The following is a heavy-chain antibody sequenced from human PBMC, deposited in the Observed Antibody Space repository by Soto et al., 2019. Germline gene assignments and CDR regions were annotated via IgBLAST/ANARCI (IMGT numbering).Heavy chain of an antibody. CDR1: GFTFSSYS. J-gene: IGHJ6*02. Sequence: PGGSLRLSCAASGFTFSSYSMNWVRQAPGKGLEWVSYISSSSSTIYYADSVKGRLTISRDNAKNSLYLQMNSLRAEDTALYYCARDGGKKNYYSSGMDVCGQGTTVTVPS. V-gene: IGHV3-48*04. CDR2: ISSSSSTI. CDR3: ARDGGKKNYYSSGMDV.